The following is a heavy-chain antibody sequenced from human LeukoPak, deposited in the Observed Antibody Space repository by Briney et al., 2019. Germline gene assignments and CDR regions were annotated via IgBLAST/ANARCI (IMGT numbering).Heavy chain of an antibody. D-gene: IGHD6-13*01. J-gene: IGHJ3*02. Sequence: GGSLRLSCAASGFIVSSNYMSWVRQAPGKGLEWVSVIYGGGRTYYADSVKGRFTISRDNSKNTLYLQMNSLRAEDTAIYYCARAAAVLHDAFDIWGQGTMVTVSS. CDR2: IYGGGRT. V-gene: IGHV3-53*01. CDR1: GFIVSSNY. CDR3: ARAAAVLHDAFDI.